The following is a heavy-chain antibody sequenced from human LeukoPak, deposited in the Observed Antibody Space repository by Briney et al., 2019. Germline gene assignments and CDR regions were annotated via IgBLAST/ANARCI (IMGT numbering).Heavy chain of an antibody. CDR2: IYYSGST. V-gene: IGHV4-59*01. CDR3: ARLLPYNWNVPYYYGMDV. D-gene: IGHD1-1*01. Sequence: PSETLSLTCTASGGYISSYYWSWIRQPPGKGLEWIGYIYYSGSTNYHPSLKSRVTISVDPSKNQFSLKLSSVTAADTAVYYCARLLPYNWNVPYYYGMDVRGQGTTVTVSS. J-gene: IGHJ6*02. CDR1: GGYISSYY.